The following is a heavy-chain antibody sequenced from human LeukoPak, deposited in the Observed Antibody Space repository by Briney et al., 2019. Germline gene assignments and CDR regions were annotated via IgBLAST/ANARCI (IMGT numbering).Heavy chain of an antibody. Sequence: GGSLRLSCAASGFTFSSYGMHWVRQAPGKGLEWVAVISYDGSNKYYADSVKGRFTISRDNSKNTLYLQMNSLRAEDTAVYYCAKGLGYSYGSAFGEQNYYYYYGMDVWGQGTTVTVSS. CDR2: ISYDGSNK. CDR1: GFTFSSYG. D-gene: IGHD5-18*01. CDR3: AKGLGYSYGSAFGEQNYYYYYGMDV. J-gene: IGHJ6*02. V-gene: IGHV3-30*18.